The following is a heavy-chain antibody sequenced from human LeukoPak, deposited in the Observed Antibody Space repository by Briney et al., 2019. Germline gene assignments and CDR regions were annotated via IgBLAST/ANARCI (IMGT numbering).Heavy chain of an antibody. CDR2: IYYGGST. CDR3: ARQCSSTSCYSY. V-gene: IGHV4-39*01. CDR1: GGSISSSTYY. J-gene: IGHJ4*02. Sequence: SETLSLTCTVSGGSISSSTYYWGWIRQPPGKGLEWIGNIYYGGSTFYNPSLMSRVTISLDTSKNQFSLKLSSVTAADTAVYFCARQCSSTSCYSYWGQGTLVTVSS. D-gene: IGHD2-2*01.